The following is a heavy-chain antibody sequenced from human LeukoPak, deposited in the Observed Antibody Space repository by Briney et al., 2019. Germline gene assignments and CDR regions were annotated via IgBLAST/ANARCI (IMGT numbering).Heavy chain of an antibody. CDR3: ASKEVFDY. J-gene: IGHJ4*02. Sequence: PGGSLRLSCAASGFTLSSYWMHWVRQAPGKGLVWVSGINSDGRSTRYADSVKGRFTISRDNAKNTLYLQMNSLRAEDTAVYYCASKEVFDYWGQGTLVTVSS. CDR1: GFTLSSYW. V-gene: IGHV3-74*01. CDR2: INSDGRST.